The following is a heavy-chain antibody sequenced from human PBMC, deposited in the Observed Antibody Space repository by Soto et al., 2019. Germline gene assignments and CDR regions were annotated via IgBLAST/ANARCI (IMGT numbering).Heavy chain of an antibody. CDR2: INAGTGIA. D-gene: IGHD6-6*01. CDR1: GYTFTRYA. J-gene: IGHJ6*02. CDR3: ARGSSSSRTRDYYYGMDV. V-gene: IGHV1-3*01. Sequence: ASVKVSCKASGYTFTRYAIHWVRQAPGQGLEWLGWINAGTGIATYSQRFQGRVTITRDTSASTAYMELSSLRSEDTAVYYCARGSSSSRTRDYYYGMDVWGQGTTVTVSS.